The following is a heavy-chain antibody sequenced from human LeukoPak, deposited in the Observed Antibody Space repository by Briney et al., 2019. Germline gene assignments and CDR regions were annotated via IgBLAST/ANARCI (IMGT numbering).Heavy chain of an antibody. Sequence: SETLSLTCAVYGGSFSGYYWSWIRQPPGKGLEWIGNMYHSGSTYLNPSLKSRFTISVDTSKNQFSLKVSSVTAADTAVYYCARQGELEVFDYWGQGILVTVSS. D-gene: IGHD1-1*01. CDR3: ARQGELEVFDY. CDR2: MYHSGST. CDR1: GGSFSGYY. J-gene: IGHJ4*02. V-gene: IGHV4-34*01.